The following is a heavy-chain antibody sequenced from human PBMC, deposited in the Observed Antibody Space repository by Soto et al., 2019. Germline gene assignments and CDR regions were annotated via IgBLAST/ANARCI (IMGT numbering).Heavy chain of an antibody. CDR1: GYTFASYN. CDR3: VRPDGYHQNFEP. V-gene: IGHV1-46*01. Sequence: HEQLVQTGTEAKKPGASVKVSCTASGYTFASYNLHWVRQAPGQGLEWMGVINPSGGSPTYAQRSHVRATRTRDTSPSPAHMELSSPIRDDTSLYFCVRPDGYHQNFEPWCQGTMVTVSS. CDR2: INPSGGSP. J-gene: IGHJ5*02. D-gene: IGHD5-12*01.